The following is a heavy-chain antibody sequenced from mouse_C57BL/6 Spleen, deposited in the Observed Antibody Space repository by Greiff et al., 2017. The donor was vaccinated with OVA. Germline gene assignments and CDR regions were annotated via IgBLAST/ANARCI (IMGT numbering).Heavy chain of an antibody. J-gene: IGHJ1*03. CDR3: ARTPITTVVAHWYFDV. V-gene: IGHV7-3*01. CDR1: GFTFTDYY. CDR2: IRNKANGYTT. Sequence: EVQRVESGGGLVQPGGSLSLSCAASGFTFTDYYMSWVRQPPGKALEWLGFIRNKANGYTTEYSVSVKGRFTISRDNSQSILYRQMKALRAEDSATYYCARTPITTVVAHWYFDVWGTGTTVTVSS. D-gene: IGHD1-1*01.